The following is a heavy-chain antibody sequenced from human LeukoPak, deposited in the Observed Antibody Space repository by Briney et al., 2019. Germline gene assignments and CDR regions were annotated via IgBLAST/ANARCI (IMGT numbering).Heavy chain of an antibody. CDR3: ARLQRITMAGPDYWYFDL. D-gene: IGHD3-10*01. CDR1: GDSISSYY. CDR2: IYYSGST. V-gene: IGHV4-59*01. J-gene: IGHJ2*01. Sequence: PSETLSLTCTVSGDSISSYYWSWIRQPSEKGLEWIGYIYYSGSTNYNPSLKSRVTISVDTSKTQFSLKMNSVTAADTAGYYCARLQRITMAGPDYWYFDLWGRGTLVTVSS.